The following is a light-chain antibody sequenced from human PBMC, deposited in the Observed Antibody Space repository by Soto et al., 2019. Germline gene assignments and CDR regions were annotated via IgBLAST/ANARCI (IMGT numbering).Light chain of an antibody. CDR1: QSISNW. CDR2: DAS. V-gene: IGKV1-5*01. J-gene: IGKJ5*01. Sequence: DIQMTQSPSTLSTTVGDRVTITCRASQSISNWLAWYQQKPGKAPKLLIYDASGLESGVPSRFSGSGSGTEFTLTITSLQPEDIATYYCQQYENLPTFGQGTLLEVK. CDR3: QQYENLPT.